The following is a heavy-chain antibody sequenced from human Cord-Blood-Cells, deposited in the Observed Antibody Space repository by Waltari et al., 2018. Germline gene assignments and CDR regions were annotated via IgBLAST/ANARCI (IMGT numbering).Heavy chain of an antibody. CDR2: INAGNGNT. CDR1: GYTFTSYA. V-gene: IGHV1-3*01. J-gene: IGHJ6*02. Sequence: QVQLVQSGAEVKKPGASVKVSCKASGYTFTSYAMHWVRQAPGQRLEWMGWINAGNGNTKYSQKFQGRVTITRDTAASTAYMELSSLRFEDTAVYYCARDLTPNTLGYCSGGSCYYYYYGMDVWGQGTTVTVSS. D-gene: IGHD2-15*01. CDR3: ARDLTPNTLGYCSGGSCYYYYYGMDV.